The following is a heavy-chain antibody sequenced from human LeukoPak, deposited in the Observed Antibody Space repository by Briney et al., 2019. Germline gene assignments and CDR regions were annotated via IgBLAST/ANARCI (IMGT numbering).Heavy chain of an antibody. CDR1: GGSFSGYY. CDR3: ARYSSSWEGGFDY. Sequence: SETLSLTCAVYGGSFSGYYWSWIRQPPGKGLEWIGYVYYSGSTNYNPSLKSRVTISVDTSKNQFSLKLSSVTAADTAVYYCARYSSSWEGGFDYWGQGTLVTVSS. J-gene: IGHJ4*02. CDR2: VYYSGST. D-gene: IGHD6-13*01. V-gene: IGHV4-59*01.